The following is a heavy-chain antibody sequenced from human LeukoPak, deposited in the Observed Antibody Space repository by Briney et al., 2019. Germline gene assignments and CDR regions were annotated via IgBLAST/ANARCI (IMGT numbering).Heavy chain of an antibody. CDR1: GFTFSSYA. D-gene: IGHD5-18*01. V-gene: IGHV3-30*04. CDR3: ARDQRGYSNGCDDY. CDR2: ISYDGSNK. J-gene: IGHJ4*02. Sequence: PGRSLRLSCAASGFTFSSYAMHWVRQAPGKGLEWVAVISYDGSNKYYADSVKGRFTISRDNSKNTLYLQMNSLRAEDTAVYYCARDQRGYSNGCDDYWGQGTLVTVSS.